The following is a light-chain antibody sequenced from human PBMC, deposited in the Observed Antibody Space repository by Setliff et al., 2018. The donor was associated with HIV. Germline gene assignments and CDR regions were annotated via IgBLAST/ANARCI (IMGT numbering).Light chain of an antibody. CDR2: EVN. J-gene: IGLJ1*01. CDR1: SSDVGAYNY. Sequence: QSVLAQPASVSGSPGQSITTACTGTSSDVGAYNYVSWYQHHPGKAPKLMIYEVNKRPSGVPDRFSGSKSGNTASLTVSGLQTEDEAEYYCCSYAGTNTFMVFGIGTKVTVL. V-gene: IGLV2-8*01. CDR3: CSYAGTNTFMV.